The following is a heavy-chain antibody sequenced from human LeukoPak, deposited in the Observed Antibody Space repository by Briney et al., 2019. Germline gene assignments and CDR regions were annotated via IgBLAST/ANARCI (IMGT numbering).Heavy chain of an antibody. V-gene: IGHV3-33*01. CDR2: ILHDGSNI. J-gene: IGHJ4*02. Sequence: RAGGSLRLSCAASGFTFSSQGMHWVRQAPGKGLEWVAVILHDGSNIYYADSVKGRFTISRDNSKNTLYLQMNSLRADDTAVYYCARHLYFSGWLFFDYWGQGTLVTVSS. CDR3: ARHLYFSGWLFFDY. CDR1: GFTFSSQG. D-gene: IGHD6-19*01.